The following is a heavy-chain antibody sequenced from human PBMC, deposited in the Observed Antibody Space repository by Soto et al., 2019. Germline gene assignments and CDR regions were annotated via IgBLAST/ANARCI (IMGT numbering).Heavy chain of an antibody. V-gene: IGHV1-58*01. Sequence: ASVKVSCKASGFTFTSSAVQWVRQARGQRLEWIGWIVVGSGNTNYAQKFQERVTITRDMSTSTAYMELSSLRSEDTAVYYCAAPSTAEMATIYNYWGQGTLVTVSS. J-gene: IGHJ4*02. CDR2: IVVGSGNT. D-gene: IGHD5-12*01. CDR1: GFTFTSSA. CDR3: AAPSTAEMATIYNY.